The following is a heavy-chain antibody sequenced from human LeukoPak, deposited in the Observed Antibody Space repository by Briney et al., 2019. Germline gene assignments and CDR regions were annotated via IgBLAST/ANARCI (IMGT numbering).Heavy chain of an antibody. V-gene: IGHV4-61*02. CDR3: ARTLCSGGNCYHFDS. CDR1: GGSMSSSYHY. D-gene: IGHD2-15*01. Sequence: SETLSLTCTVSGGSMSSSYHYWNWIRQPAGKGLEWIGRMYTSGDTTYNPSLQGRVTISLDTSKSQFSLKLSSVTAADTAVYYCARTLCSGGNCYHFDSWGQGILVTVSS. J-gene: IGHJ4*02. CDR2: MYTSGDT.